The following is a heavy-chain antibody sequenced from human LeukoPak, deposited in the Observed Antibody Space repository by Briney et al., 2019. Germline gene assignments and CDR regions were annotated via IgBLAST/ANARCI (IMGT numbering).Heavy chain of an antibody. CDR1: GGSISSGGYY. Sequence: SETLSLTCTVSGGSISSGGYYWSWIRPHPGKGLEWIGYIYYSGSTNYNPSLKSRVTISVDTSKNQFSLKLSSVTAADTAVYYCARVGAATRGVDYWGQGTLVTVSS. D-gene: IGHD1-26*01. J-gene: IGHJ4*02. V-gene: IGHV4-31*03. CDR3: ARVGAATRGVDY. CDR2: IYYSGST.